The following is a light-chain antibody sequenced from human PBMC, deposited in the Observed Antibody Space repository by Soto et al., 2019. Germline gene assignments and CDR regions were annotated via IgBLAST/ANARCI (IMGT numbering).Light chain of an antibody. V-gene: IGLV4-69*01. J-gene: IGLJ2*01. CDR1: SGHSNYA. CDR2: LNRDGSH. CDR3: QTWGTGIVI. Sequence: QPVLTQSPSASASLGASVKLNCTLSSGHSNYAIAWHQQQTEKGPRYLIKLNRDGSHSKGDGIPHRFSGSSSGAERYLTISCRQSEDEADYYCQTWGTGIVIFGGGTKLTVL.